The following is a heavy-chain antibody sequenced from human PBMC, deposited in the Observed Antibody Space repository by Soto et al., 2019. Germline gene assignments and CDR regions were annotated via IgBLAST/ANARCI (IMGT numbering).Heavy chain of an antibody. CDR2: IYYSGIT. CDR3: ARWGRNYSNYAYNWFDP. J-gene: IGHJ5*02. V-gene: IGHV4-30-4*01. CDR1: GGSISSGDYY. D-gene: IGHD4-4*01. Sequence: PSETLSLTCTVSGGSISSGDYYWSWIRQPPGKGLEWIGYIYYSGITYYNPSLKSRVTISVDTSKNQFSLKLSSVTAADTAVYYCARWGRNYSNYAYNWFDPWGQGTLVTVSS.